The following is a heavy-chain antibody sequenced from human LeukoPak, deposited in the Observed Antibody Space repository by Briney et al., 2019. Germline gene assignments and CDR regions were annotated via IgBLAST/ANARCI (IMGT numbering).Heavy chain of an antibody. CDR2: MFVGGST. D-gene: IGHD2-21*02. CDR1: GFTVSSNY. CDR3: ARDGAYCGGDCYSDY. Sequence: GGSLRLSCAASGFTVSSNYMSWVRQAPGKGLEWVSDMFVGGSTHYADSVKGRFTISRDNSKNTMYLQMNSLRAEDTAVYYCARDGAYCGGDCYSDYWGQGTLVTVSS. J-gene: IGHJ4*02. V-gene: IGHV3-53*01.